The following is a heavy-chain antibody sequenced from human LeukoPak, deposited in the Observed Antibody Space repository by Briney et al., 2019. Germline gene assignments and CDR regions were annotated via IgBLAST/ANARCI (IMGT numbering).Heavy chain of an antibody. Sequence: PGGSLRLSCAASGFTFDDYAMHWVRQAPGKGLEWVSLISGDGGSTYYADSVKGRFTISRDSSNNRLSLQMNSLSAEDTAVYFCARRDSSGWYSHDYWGQGTLVTVSS. J-gene: IGHJ4*02. V-gene: IGHV3-43*02. CDR1: GFTFDDYA. D-gene: IGHD6-19*01. CDR3: ARRDSSGWYSHDY. CDR2: ISGDGGST.